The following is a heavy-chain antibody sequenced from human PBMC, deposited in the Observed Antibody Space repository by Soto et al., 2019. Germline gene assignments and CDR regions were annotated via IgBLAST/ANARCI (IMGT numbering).Heavy chain of an antibody. D-gene: IGHD5-18*01. CDR2: INRWGCST. J-gene: IGHJ6*02. Sequence: GGPLSLPCRASGFTFRSYGMRRIRPPQGKVLEWVSAINRWGCSTYYADSVKGRFTISRDNSKNILYLQMNSLRAEDTAVYYCAKGILDTGGYYYYSMDVWGQGTAVNVSS. CDR1: GFTFRSYG. CDR3: AKGILDTGGYYYYSMDV. V-gene: IGHV3-23*01.